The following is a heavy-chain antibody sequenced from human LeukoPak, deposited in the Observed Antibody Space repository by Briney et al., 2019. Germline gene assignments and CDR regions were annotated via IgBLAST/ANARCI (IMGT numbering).Heavy chain of an antibody. CDR2: IYTSGST. J-gene: IGHJ3*01. V-gene: IGHV4-4*09. CDR1: GVSISSYY. Sequence: KPSETLSLTCTVSGVSISSYYWSWIRQPPGKGLEWFGYIYTSGSTSYNPSLKTRVTISVDTSKNQFSRKLSSVTAADTAPYYCARHEAAVTYDAFDFWGQGTMVTVSS. CDR3: ARHEAAVTYDAFDF. D-gene: IGHD4-11*01.